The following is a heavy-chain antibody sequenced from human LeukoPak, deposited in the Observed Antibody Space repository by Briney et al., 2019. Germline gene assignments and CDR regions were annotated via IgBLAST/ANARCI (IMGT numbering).Heavy chain of an antibody. CDR3: ARDRSGDTMIYDY. V-gene: IGHV3-21*01. J-gene: IGHJ4*02. Sequence: GGSLRLSCAASGFTFNSYTMNWVRQAPGRGLEWVSSISSSSSRSSYIYYADSVKGRFTISRDNAKNYLYLKMNSLRAEDTAVYYCARDRSGDTMIYDYWGQGTLVTVSS. CDR2: ISSSSSRSSYI. D-gene: IGHD3-22*01. CDR1: GFTFNSYT.